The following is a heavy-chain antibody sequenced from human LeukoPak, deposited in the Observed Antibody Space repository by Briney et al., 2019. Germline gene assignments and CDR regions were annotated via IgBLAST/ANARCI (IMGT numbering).Heavy chain of an antibody. CDR3: ARGRYDYVWGSYRQGKYYFDY. Sequence: ASVKVSCKASGYTFTSYGISWVRQAPGQGLEWMGWISAYNGNTNYAQKLQGRVTMTTDTSTSTAYMELRSLRSEDTAVYYCARGRYDYVWGSYRQGKYYFDYWGQGTLVTVSS. J-gene: IGHJ4*02. V-gene: IGHV1-18*01. D-gene: IGHD3-16*02. CDR1: GYTFTSYG. CDR2: ISAYNGNT.